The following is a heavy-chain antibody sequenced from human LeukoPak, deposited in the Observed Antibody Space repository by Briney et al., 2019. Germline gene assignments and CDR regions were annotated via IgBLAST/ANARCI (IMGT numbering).Heavy chain of an antibody. J-gene: IGHJ4*02. CDR3: AKDLRYSGSYLFDC. D-gene: IGHD1-26*01. Sequence: GGCLRLSCAASELIFDDYTVHWVRQAPWKGLEWVCGIGWNSASIDYADSVKGRFTISRDNAKNSLYLQMNSLRDEDTALYYCAKDLRYSGSYLFDCWGQGTLVTVSS. V-gene: IGHV3-9*01. CDR2: IGWNSASI. CDR1: ELIFDDYT.